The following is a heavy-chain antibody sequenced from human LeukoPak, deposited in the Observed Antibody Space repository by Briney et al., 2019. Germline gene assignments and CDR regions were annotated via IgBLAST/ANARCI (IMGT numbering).Heavy chain of an antibody. J-gene: IGHJ5*02. CDR2: INHSGST. CDR1: GGSFSGYY. D-gene: IGHD3-3*01. Sequence: SETLSLTCAVYGGSFSGYYWSWIRQPPGKGLEWIGEINHSGSTNYNPSLKSRVTMSVDTSKNQFSLKLSSVTAADTAVYYCARRGRITIFGVVPNWFDPWGQGTLVTVSS. CDR3: ARRGRITIFGVVPNWFDP. V-gene: IGHV4-34*01.